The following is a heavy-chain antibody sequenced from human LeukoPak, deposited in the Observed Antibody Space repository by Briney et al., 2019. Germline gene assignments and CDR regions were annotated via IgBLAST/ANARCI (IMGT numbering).Heavy chain of an antibody. CDR1: GFTFSSYA. J-gene: IGHJ4*02. D-gene: IGHD3-10*01. CDR3: AKGDGSGSYFYYFDY. CDR2: ISGSGGST. V-gene: IGHV3-23*01. Sequence: GGSLRLSCAASGFTFSSYAMSWVRQAPGKGLEWVSAISGSGGSTYCADSVKGRFTISRDNSKDTLYLQMNSLRAEDTAVYYCAKGDGSGSYFYYFDYWGQGTLVTVSS.